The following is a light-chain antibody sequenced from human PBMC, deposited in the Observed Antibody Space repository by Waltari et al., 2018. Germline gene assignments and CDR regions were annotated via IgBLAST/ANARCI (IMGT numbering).Light chain of an antibody. V-gene: IGKV1-27*01. CDR1: QYINNY. CDR3: QQYDSAPLT. J-gene: IGKJ4*01. Sequence: DIQMTQSTSSLSASVGDRVTMTCRASQYINNYVAWYQMKPGKAPRFLIYGASTLQPGVPSRFSGSGSATEFTLTITSLQPEDIAIYFCQQYDSAPLTFGGGTKV. CDR2: GAS.